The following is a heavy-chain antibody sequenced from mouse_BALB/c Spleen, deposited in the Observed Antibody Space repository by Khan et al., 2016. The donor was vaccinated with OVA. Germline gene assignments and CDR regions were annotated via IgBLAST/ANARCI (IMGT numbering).Heavy chain of an antibody. CDR2: IWSGGNT. CDR3: ARNRGGYFDV. V-gene: IGHV2-2*02. Sequence: QVQLMESGPGLVQPSQSLSITCTVSGFSLTSYGVHWVRQSPGKGLEWLGVIWSGGNTDYNATFISRLSITKDNSKSHVFFKMNSLQANDTAIFYWARNRGGYFDVWGAGTTVTVSA. CDR1: GFSLTSYG. J-gene: IGHJ1*01.